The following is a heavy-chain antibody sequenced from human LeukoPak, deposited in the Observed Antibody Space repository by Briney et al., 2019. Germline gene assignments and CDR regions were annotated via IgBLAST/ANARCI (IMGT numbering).Heavy chain of an antibody. CDR3: AKDLFVVPAGIDY. Sequence: GGSLRLSCAASGFTFSSYAMSWVRQAPGKGLEWVSAFSGSGGSTYYADSVKGRFTISRDNSKNTLYLQMNSLRAEDTAVYYCAKDLFVVPAGIDYWGQGTLVTVSS. V-gene: IGHV3-23*01. J-gene: IGHJ4*02. CDR1: GFTFSSYA. CDR2: FSGSGGST. D-gene: IGHD2-2*01.